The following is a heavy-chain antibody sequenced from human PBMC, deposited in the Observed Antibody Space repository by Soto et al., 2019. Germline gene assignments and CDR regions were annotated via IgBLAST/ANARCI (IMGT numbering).Heavy chain of an antibody. D-gene: IGHD3-9*01. CDR3: ATLTKYDILTGFYPC. V-gene: IGHV3-23*01. Sequence: GGSKILSCAASGFTFRSYSMNWVRQAPGKGLEWVSVISGSGGSTYYADSVKGRFTISRDNSKNTLYFQMNSLRAEDTAVYYCATLTKYDILTGFYPCWGQGTLVTVSS. CDR1: GFTFRSYS. CDR2: ISGSGGST. J-gene: IGHJ4*02.